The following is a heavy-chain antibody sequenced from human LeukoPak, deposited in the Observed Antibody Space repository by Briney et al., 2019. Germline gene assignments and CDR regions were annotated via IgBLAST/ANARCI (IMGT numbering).Heavy chain of an antibody. Sequence: GGSLRLSCAASGFTFSSYEMNWVRQAPGKGLEWVSYISSSGSTIYYADSAKGRFTISRDNAKNSLYLQMNSLRAEDTAVYYCAELGITMIGGVWGKGTTVIISS. CDR1: GFTFSSYE. V-gene: IGHV3-48*03. CDR2: ISSSGSTI. J-gene: IGHJ6*03. CDR3: AELGITMIGGV. D-gene: IGHD3-10*02.